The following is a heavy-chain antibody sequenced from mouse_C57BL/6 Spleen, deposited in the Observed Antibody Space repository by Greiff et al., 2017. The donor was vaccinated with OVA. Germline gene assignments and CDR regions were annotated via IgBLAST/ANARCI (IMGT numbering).Heavy chain of an antibody. J-gene: IGHJ4*01. V-gene: IGHV1-54*01. CDR3: ARTRRFQGAMDY. CDR2: INPGSGGT. Sequence: QVQLQQSGAELVRPGTSVKVSCKASGYAFTNYLIEWVKQRPGQGLEWIGVINPGSGGTNYNEKFKGKATLTADKSSSTAYMQLSSLTSEDTAVYFCARTRRFQGAMDYWGQGTSVTVSS. CDR1: GYAFTNYL. D-gene: IGHD3-2*02.